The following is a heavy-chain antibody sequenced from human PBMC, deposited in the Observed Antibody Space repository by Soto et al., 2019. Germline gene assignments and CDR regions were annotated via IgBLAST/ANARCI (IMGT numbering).Heavy chain of an antibody. CDR2: ISYDGSDI. V-gene: IGHV3-30*03. J-gene: IGHJ4*02. CDR3: AIVRVADSSLDH. D-gene: IGHD3-10*02. CDR1: GFIFSNYG. Sequence: QVQLVESGGGVVQPGRSLRLSCVGSGFIFSNYGMHWVRQAPGKGLEWVAFISYDGSDILYADSVKGRFTISRDNSKSTLLLHMNRPTDEDTAIYFCAIVRVADSSLDHWGQGTLVTVSS.